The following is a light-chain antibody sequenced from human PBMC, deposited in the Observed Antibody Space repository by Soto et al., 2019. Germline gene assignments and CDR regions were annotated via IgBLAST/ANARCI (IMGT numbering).Light chain of an antibody. CDR3: QQCFSFPLT. V-gene: IGKV1-5*03. CDR1: QSISSW. CDR2: KAS. Sequence: DIQMTQSPSTLSASVGDRVTITCRASQSISSWLAWYQQKPGKAPKLLIYKASTLESGVPSRFSGSGSGTDVTLTISSLQPDDFATYYCQQCFSFPLTFGGGTRVEIK. J-gene: IGKJ4*01.